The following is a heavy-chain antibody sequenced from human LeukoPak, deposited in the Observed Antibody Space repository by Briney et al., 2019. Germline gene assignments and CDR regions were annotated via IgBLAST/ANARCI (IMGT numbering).Heavy chain of an antibody. V-gene: IGHV3-23*01. CDR2: ISGSGGST. Sequence: GGSLRLSCAASGLTFSSYAMSWVRQAPGKGLEWVSAISGSGGSTYYADSVKGRFTISRDNSKNTLYLQMNSLRAEDTAVYYCAKGLFMITFGGVIGDYWGQGTLVTVSS. J-gene: IGHJ4*02. D-gene: IGHD3-16*02. CDR1: GLTFSSYA. CDR3: AKGLFMITFGGVIGDY.